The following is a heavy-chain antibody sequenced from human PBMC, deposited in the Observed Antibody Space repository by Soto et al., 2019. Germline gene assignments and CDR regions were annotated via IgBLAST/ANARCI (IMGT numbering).Heavy chain of an antibody. J-gene: IGHJ6*02. V-gene: IGHV5-51*01. D-gene: IGHD3-10*01. Sequence: EVQLVQSGAEVKKPGESLKISCKGSGYNFTTYWLGWVRQMPGKGLEWMGIIYPGDSDSRYSPSFQGQVTISADKSISTAFLQWSSLKASDTAMYYCARHYYGSSSGMDVWGQGTTVTVSS. CDR2: IYPGDSDS. CDR1: GYNFTTYW. CDR3: ARHYYGSSSGMDV.